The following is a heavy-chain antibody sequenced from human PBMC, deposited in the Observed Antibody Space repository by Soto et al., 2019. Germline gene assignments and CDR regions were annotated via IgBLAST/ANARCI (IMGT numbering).Heavy chain of an antibody. CDR1: GGTFSSYA. D-gene: IGHD5-18*01. CDR3: ARDPENGYSYGLMDV. V-gene: IGHV1-69*13. J-gene: IGHJ6*02. CDR2: IIPIFGTA. Sequence: SVKVSCKASGGTFSSYAISWVRQAPGQGLEWMGGIIPIFGTANYAQKFQGRVTITADESTSTAYMELSSLRSEDTAVYYCARDPENGYSYGLMDVWGQGTTVTVSS.